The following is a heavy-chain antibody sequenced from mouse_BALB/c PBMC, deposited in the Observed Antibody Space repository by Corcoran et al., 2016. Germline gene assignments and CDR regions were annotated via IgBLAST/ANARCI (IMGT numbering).Heavy chain of an antibody. CDR2: IYPGDGST. CDR3: AGRGGGRGRGYLDV. J-gene: IGHJ1*01. D-gene: IGHD1-1*02. Sequence: VQLQQSGPELVKPGALVKISCKASGYTFTSYDINWVKQRHGQGLEWIGLIYPGDGSTKYNEKFKGKATMTVDKSSSTAYMQLDSLTSENSAVYFCAGRGGGRGRGYLDVWGAGTTVTVSS. V-gene: IGHV1S56*01. CDR1: GYTFTSYD.